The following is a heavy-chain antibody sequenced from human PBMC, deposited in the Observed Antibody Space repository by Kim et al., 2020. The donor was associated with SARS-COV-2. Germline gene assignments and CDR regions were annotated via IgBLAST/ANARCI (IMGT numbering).Heavy chain of an antibody. J-gene: IGHJ4*02. D-gene: IGHD2-15*01. Sequence: NPSQKSRVTISVDASKNQFSLKLTSVTTADTAVYYCDGVGGGSSRGYDYWGRGTLVTVSS. CDR3: DGVGGGSSRGYDY. V-gene: IGHV4-30-2*02.